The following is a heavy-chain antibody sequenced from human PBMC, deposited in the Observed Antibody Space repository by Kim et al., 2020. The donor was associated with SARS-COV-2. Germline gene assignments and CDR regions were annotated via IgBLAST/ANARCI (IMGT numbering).Heavy chain of an antibody. V-gene: IGHV4-34*01. D-gene: IGHD3-10*01. CDR3: ARAQYTMVRGVIRYYYYGMDV. CDR2: INHSGST. Sequence: SETLSLTCAVYGGSFSGYYWSWIRQPPGKGLEWIGEINHSGSTNYNPSLKSRVTISVDTSKNQFSLKLSSVTAADTAVYYCARAQYTMVRGVIRYYYYGMDVWGQGTTVTVSS. CDR1: GGSFSGYY. J-gene: IGHJ6*02.